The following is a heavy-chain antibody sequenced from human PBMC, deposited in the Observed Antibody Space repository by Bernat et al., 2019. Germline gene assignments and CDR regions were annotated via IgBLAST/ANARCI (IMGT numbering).Heavy chain of an antibody. CDR1: GFRFSLYW. J-gene: IGHJ4*02. CDR3: ASPGYGDYVSNHDY. CDR2: IKQDGSEK. Sequence: EVQLVESGGGLVQPGGSLRLSCAASGFRFSLYWMSWVRQAPGKGLEWVANIKQDGSEKKYVDSVKGRFTVSRDNVKNSLYLQMNSLRAEDTAVYYCASPGYGDYVSNHDYWGQGTLVTVSS. D-gene: IGHD4-17*01. V-gene: IGHV3-7*03.